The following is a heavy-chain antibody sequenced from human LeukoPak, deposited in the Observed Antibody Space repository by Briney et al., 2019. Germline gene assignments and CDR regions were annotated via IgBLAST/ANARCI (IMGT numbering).Heavy chain of an antibody. Sequence: ASVKVSCKASGYTLTSYGISRVRQAPGQGLEWMGWVSAYADNTNYVQKLQGRVTMTTDTSTSTAYMELRSLRSDDTAVYYCARDCIGCHGFDYWGQGTLVTVSS. CDR1: GYTLTSYG. CDR2: VSAYADNT. J-gene: IGHJ4*02. D-gene: IGHD2-15*01. CDR3: ARDCIGCHGFDY. V-gene: IGHV1-18*01.